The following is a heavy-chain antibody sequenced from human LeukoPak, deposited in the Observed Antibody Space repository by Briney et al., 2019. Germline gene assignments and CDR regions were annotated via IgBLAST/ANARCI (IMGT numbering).Heavy chain of an antibody. CDR1: GGSISSGSYY. D-gene: IGHD5-24*01. CDR3: ARTEMATIWGFDY. V-gene: IGHV4-61*02. CDR2: YSSEPTRYNPSERT. J-gene: IGHJ4*03. Sequence: SQTLSLTCTVSGGSISSGSYYWTWIRQPAGKPLEWIGRIYSSEPTRYNPSERTNYNPSLKSRVTISADTSKNQFSLKLTSVTAADTALYYCARTEMATIWGFDYWGRGTTVTISS.